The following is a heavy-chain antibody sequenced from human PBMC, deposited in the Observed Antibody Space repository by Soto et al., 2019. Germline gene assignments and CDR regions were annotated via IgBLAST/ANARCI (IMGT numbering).Heavy chain of an antibody. Sequence: GGSLRLSCAASGFTFSSYSMNWVRQAPGKGLEGVSSISSSSSYIYYADAVNGRFTISRDNAKNSLYLQMNSLRAEDTAVYYCASDLNCYDSSGYSGVDYGGQGTLVSVSS. J-gene: IGHJ4*02. CDR3: ASDLNCYDSSGYSGVDY. V-gene: IGHV3-21*01. CDR1: GFTFSSYS. D-gene: IGHD3-22*01. CDR2: ISSSSSYI.